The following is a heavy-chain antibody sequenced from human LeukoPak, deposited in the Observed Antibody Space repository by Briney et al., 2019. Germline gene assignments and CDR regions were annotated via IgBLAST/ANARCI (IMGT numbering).Heavy chain of an antibody. Sequence: PSETLSLTCTVSGGSISSYYWSWIRQPPGKGLEWIGYIYYSGSTNYNPSLKSRVTISVDTSKNQFSLELSSVTAADTAIYYCARTTVTTVTVDYWGQGTLVTVSS. J-gene: IGHJ4*02. V-gene: IGHV4-59*01. D-gene: IGHD4-17*01. CDR2: IYYSGST. CDR1: GGSISSYY. CDR3: ARTTVTTVTVDY.